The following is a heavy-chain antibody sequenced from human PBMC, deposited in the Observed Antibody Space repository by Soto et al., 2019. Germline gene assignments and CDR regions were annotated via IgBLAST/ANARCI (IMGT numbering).Heavy chain of an antibody. CDR1: GYTFSEYS. CDR2: FGTSRKYI. J-gene: IGHJ3*02. D-gene: IGHD3-9*01. V-gene: IGHV3-48*02. Sequence: GGSLRLSCAASGYTFSEYSMNWVRQAPGKGLEWVSYFGTSRKYIFYADSVRGRFAISRDDARSSLYLQLNSLRDEDTAVYYCVRDRDWAFDIWGQGTMVT. CDR3: VRDRDWAFDI.